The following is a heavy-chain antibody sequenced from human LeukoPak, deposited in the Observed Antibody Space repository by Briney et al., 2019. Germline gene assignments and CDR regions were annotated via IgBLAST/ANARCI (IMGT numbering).Heavy chain of an antibody. CDR3: ARADSSGWYGNY. Sequence: GGSLRLSCAASGFTFSDYYMSWIRQAPGKGLEWVSHINTDGSSTNYADSVKGRFAISRDNAKNTLHLQMNSLRAEDTAVYYCARADSSGWYGNYWGQGTLVTVSS. CDR2: INTDGSST. J-gene: IGHJ4*02. V-gene: IGHV3-74*01. D-gene: IGHD6-19*01. CDR1: GFTFSDYY.